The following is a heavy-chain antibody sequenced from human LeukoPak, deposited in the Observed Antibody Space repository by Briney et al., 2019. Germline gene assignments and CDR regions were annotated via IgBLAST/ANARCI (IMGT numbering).Heavy chain of an antibody. Sequence: GGSLRLSCAASGFTFSSYAMHWVRQAPGEGLEWISYISSSGGTISYADSVKGRFTISRDIAKNSLYLQMNSLRAEDTAVYYCARLRADSSGSYYFDYWGQGTLVTVSS. J-gene: IGHJ4*02. CDR3: ARLRADSSGSYYFDY. V-gene: IGHV3-48*04. CDR1: GFTFSSYA. CDR2: ISSSGGTI. D-gene: IGHD3-22*01.